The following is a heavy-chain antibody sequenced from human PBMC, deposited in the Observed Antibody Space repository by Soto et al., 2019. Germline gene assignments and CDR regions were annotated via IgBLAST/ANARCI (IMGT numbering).Heavy chain of an antibody. CDR1: GFTFSSYG. CDR2: ISYDGSNK. V-gene: IGHV3-30*18. Sequence: GGSLRLSCAASGFTFSSYGMHWVRQAPGKGLEWVAVISYDGSNKYYADSVKGRFTISRDNSKNTLYLQMNSLRAEDTAVYYCAKDRAGTMIVVAAPDSRCQGALVTVSS. J-gene: IGHJ5*01. D-gene: IGHD3-22*01. CDR3: AKDRAGTMIVVAAPDS.